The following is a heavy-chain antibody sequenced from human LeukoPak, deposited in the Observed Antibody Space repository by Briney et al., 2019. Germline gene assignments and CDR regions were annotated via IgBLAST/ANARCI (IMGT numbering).Heavy chain of an antibody. J-gene: IGHJ4*02. Sequence: GGSLRLSCAASGFTFSSYAMHWVRQASGKGLEWVAVIRYDGSNKYYADSVKGRFTISRDNSKNTLYLQMNSLRAEDTSVYYCATLFWGSGYNRGFDYWGQGTLVTVSS. D-gene: IGHD3-3*01. CDR1: GFTFSSYA. CDR2: IRYDGSNK. CDR3: ATLFWGSGYNRGFDY. V-gene: IGHV3-30*04.